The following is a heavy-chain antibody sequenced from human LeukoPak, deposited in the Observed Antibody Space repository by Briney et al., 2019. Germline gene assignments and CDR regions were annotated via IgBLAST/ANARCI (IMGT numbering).Heavy chain of an antibody. J-gene: IGHJ6*02. CDR3: ARDLGLLWFGESNGMDV. D-gene: IGHD3-10*01. CDR1: GFTFPNYV. CDR2: ISGSGGNT. V-gene: IGHV3-23*01. Sequence: GGSLRLSCAASGFTFPNYVMSWVRQAPGKGLEWVSGISGSGGNTYYADSVKGRFTISRDNSKNTLYLQMNSLRAEDTAVYYCARDLGLLWFGESNGMDVWGQGTTVTVSS.